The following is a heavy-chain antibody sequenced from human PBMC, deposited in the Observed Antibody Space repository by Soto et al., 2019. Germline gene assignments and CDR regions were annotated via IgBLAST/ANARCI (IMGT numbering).Heavy chain of an antibody. Sequence: QVQLQESGPGLVKPSETLSLTCTVSGGSISSYYWSWIRQPPGKGLEWIWYIDYSGSTNYNPSLKRRVTIAVDTSKIQFSLKLSSVTAADPAVYYGARGWRQLVPTWFDPWGQGTLVTVSS. J-gene: IGHJ5*02. V-gene: IGHV4-59*01. CDR1: GGSISSYY. D-gene: IGHD6-6*01. CDR3: ARGWRQLVPTWFDP. CDR2: IDYSGST.